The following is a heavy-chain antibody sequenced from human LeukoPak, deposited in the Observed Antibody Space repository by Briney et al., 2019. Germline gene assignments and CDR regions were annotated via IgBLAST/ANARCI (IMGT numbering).Heavy chain of an antibody. Sequence: QPGGSLRLSCAASGFTFSSYAMSWVRQAPGKGLEWVSAISGSGGSTYYADSVKGRFTISRDNSKNTLYLQMNSLRAEDTAVYYCAKISTSGYSGYDRFDYWGQGTLVSVSS. J-gene: IGHJ4*02. CDR1: GFTFSSYA. D-gene: IGHD5-12*01. V-gene: IGHV3-23*01. CDR3: AKISTSGYSGYDRFDY. CDR2: ISGSGGST.